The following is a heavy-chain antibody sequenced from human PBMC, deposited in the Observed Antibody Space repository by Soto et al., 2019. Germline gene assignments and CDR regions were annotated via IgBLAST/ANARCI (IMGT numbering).Heavy chain of an antibody. CDR2: INHSGST. J-gene: IGHJ5*02. CDR1: GGSFSGYY. Sequence: QVQLQQWGAGLLKPSETLSLTCAVYGGSFSGYYWSWIRQPPGKGLEWIGEINHSGSTNYNPSLKSRVTISVDTSKNQFSLKLSSVTAADTAVYYSARGRRDTMIVVVIKDNWFDPWGQGTLVTVSS. V-gene: IGHV4-34*01. D-gene: IGHD3-22*01. CDR3: ARGRRDTMIVVVIKDNWFDP.